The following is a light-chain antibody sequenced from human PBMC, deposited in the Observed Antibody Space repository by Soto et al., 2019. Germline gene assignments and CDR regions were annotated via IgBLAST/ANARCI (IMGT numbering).Light chain of an antibody. CDR3: SLYTSTMTNV. V-gene: IGLV2-14*03. CDR1: SSDVGGFNS. CDR2: DVV. Sequence: QSALTQPASVSGSPGQSITISCTGTSSDVGGFNSVSWYQLRPGTAPKLILYDVVDRPSGVSYRFSGSKSGNTASLTISGLQAADAADYFCSLYTSTMTNVFGSGTKLTVL. J-gene: IGLJ1*01.